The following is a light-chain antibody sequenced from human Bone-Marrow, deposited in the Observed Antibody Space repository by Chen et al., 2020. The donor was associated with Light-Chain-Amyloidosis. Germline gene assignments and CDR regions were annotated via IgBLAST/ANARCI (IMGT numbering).Light chain of an antibody. Sequence: SYELTQPPSVSVSPGQPARLTCSGDALPKQYAYWYQQKPGQAPVLVIYKDSERPSGIPERCSGSSSGTTVTLTISGVQAEDEADYYCQSADSSGTYVVFGGGTKLTVL. CDR2: KDS. CDR1: ALPKQY. J-gene: IGLJ2*01. CDR3: QSADSSGTYVV. V-gene: IGLV3-25*03.